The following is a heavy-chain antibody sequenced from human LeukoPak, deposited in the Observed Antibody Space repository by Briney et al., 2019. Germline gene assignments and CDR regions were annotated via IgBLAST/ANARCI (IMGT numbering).Heavy chain of an antibody. CDR3: ATQISYPYSSSPPTFDY. V-gene: IGHV1-2*02. Sequence: ASAKVSCKASGYTFTGYYMHWARQAPGQGLEWMGWINPNSGGTKYAQKFQGRVTMTRDTSISTAYMELSSLTSDDRAVYYCATQISYPYSSSPPTFDYWGQGTLVTVSS. CDR1: GYTFTGYY. D-gene: IGHD6-6*01. CDR2: INPNSGGT. J-gene: IGHJ4*02.